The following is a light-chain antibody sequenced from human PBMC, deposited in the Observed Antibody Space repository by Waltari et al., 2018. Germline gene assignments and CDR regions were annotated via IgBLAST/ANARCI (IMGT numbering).Light chain of an antibody. J-gene: IGLJ3*02. Sequence: QSALTQPPSASGSPGQSVTISCTGTSSDFVNYDYVSWYQQYPGKAPKLIIYEVTKRPAGVPGRFSGSKSGGTASLTVSGLQTDDEADYYCSSYAGNNGMFGGGTKLTVL. V-gene: IGLV2-8*01. CDR3: SSYAGNNGM. CDR1: SSDFVNYDY. CDR2: EVT.